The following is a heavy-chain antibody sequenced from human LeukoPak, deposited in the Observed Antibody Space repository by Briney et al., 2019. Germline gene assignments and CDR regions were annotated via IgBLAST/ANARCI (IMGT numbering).Heavy chain of an antibody. D-gene: IGHD3-22*01. J-gene: IGHJ5*01. CDR1: GGSISNYY. Sequence: SETLSLTCTVSGGSISNYYWSWIRQPPGKGLEWIGYIYYSGSTNYNPSLNSRVTISVDTSKNQFSLKLSSVTAADTAVYYCARGWHDSIRFDSWGQGTQVTVSS. CDR2: IYYSGST. CDR3: ARGWHDSIRFDS. V-gene: IGHV4-59*01.